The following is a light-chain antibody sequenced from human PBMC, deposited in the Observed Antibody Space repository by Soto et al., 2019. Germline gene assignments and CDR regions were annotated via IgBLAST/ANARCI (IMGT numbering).Light chain of an antibody. CDR3: QQRHMWPIT. CDR1: QTVIHNH. V-gene: IGKV3D-20*02. J-gene: IGKJ5*01. Sequence: EIVLTQSPDTLSLSPGERATLSCRASQTVIHNHLAWHQQKPGQAPRLLIYDAYNRATGIPPRFSGSGSGTDFTLTISSLEPEDSVVYYCQQRHMWPITFGQGTRLEIK. CDR2: DAY.